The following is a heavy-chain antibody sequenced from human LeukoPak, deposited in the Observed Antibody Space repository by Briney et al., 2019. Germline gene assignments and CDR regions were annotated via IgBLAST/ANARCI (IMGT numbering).Heavy chain of an antibody. CDR3: ARFREGLYHFDY. CDR1: GYTFTEYY. Sequence: GSVNVSCKASGYTFTEYYIQWMRQAPGQGLEWMGWINSNSGGTQNAQKMQGRVTMNRHTSIRTGYMELSRLRSDDTAVYYCARFREGLYHFDYWGQGTLVTVSS. D-gene: IGHD3-16*02. CDR2: INSNSGGT. J-gene: IGHJ4*02. V-gene: IGHV1-2*02.